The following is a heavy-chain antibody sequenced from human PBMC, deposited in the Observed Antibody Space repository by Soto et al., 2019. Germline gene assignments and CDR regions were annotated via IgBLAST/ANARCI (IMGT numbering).Heavy chain of an antibody. CDR1: GFTFSNAW. CDR2: IKSKTDGGTT. CDR3: TAPTSSYGDYYRAGRGDYYYMDV. J-gene: IGHJ6*03. V-gene: IGHV3-15*01. D-gene: IGHD4-17*01. Sequence: GGSLRLSCAASGFTFSNAWMSWVRQAPGKGLEWVGRIKSKTDGGTTDYAAPVKGRFTISRDDSKNTLYLQMNSLKTEDTAVYYCTAPTSSYGDYYRAGRGDYYYMDVWGKGTTVTVSS.